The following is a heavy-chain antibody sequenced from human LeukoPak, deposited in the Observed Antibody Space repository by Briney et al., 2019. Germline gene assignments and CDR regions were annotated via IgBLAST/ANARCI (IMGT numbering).Heavy chain of an antibody. J-gene: IGHJ4*02. CDR2: IYWDDDK. D-gene: IGHD1-1*01. CDR1: GFSLSTSGVG. Sequence: SGPTLVNPTQTLTLTCTFSGFSLSTSGVGAGWSRQPPGKALEWLALIYWDDDKRYSPSLKSRLTITKDTSKNQVVLTMTNMDPVDTATYYCAHSHLYNWNQSPFDYWGQGTLVTVSS. V-gene: IGHV2-5*02. CDR3: AHSHLYNWNQSPFDY.